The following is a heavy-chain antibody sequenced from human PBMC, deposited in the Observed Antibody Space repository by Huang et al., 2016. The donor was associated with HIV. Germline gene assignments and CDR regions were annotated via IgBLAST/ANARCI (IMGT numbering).Heavy chain of an antibody. J-gene: IGHJ4*02. CDR1: GGTLSSYA. D-gene: IGHD3-22*01. V-gene: IGHV1-69*01. CDR2: IIPIFGTS. CDR3: ARVESRRYYDSSGYYY. Sequence: QVQLVQSGAEVKKPGSSVKVSCKAFGGTLSSYAISWGGQAPGQGLEWMGGIIPIFGTSNYAQKFQVRVTITADESTSTAYMELSSLRSEDTAVYYCARVESRRYYDSSGYYYWGQGTLVTVSS.